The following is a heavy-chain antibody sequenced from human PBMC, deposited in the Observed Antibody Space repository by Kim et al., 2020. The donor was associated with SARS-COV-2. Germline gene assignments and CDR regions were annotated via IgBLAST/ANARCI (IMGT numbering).Heavy chain of an antibody. J-gene: IGHJ4*02. Sequence: GGSLRLSCAASGFTFSNAWMSWVRQAPGKGLEWVGRIKSKTDGGTTDYAAPVKGRFTISRDDSKNTLYLQMNSLKTEDTAVYYCTKGIAVAGTLIDYWGQGTLVTVSS. D-gene: IGHD6-19*01. CDR1: GFTFSNAW. V-gene: IGHV3-15*01. CDR2: IKSKTDGGTT. CDR3: TKGIAVAGTLIDY.